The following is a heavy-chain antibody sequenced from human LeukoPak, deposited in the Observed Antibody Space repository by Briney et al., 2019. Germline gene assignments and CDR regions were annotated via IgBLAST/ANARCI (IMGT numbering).Heavy chain of an antibody. J-gene: IGHJ3*01. V-gene: IGHV4-59*01. CDR2: IYFSGNT. D-gene: IGHD1-7*01. Sequence: PSETLSLTCSISGGSISTYYWTWIRQPPGKGLEWIGYIYFSGNTAYRSSLRSRVAISVDTSKNQFSLKLTSVTAADTAIYYCARPTRNYDAFDLWGQGTLVAVSS. CDR3: ARPTRNYDAFDL. CDR1: GGSISTYY.